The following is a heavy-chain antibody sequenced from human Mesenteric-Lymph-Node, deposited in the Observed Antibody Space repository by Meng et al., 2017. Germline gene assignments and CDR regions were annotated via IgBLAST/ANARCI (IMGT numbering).Heavy chain of an antibody. J-gene: IGHJ4*02. Sequence: SETLSLTCAVSGYSISSGYYWGWIRQPPGKGLEWIGSIYHSGSTYYNPSLKSRVTISVDTSKNQFSLKLNSVTAADTAVYYCARDSALTFDYWGQGTLVTVSS. V-gene: IGHV4-38-2*02. CDR3: ARDSALTFDY. D-gene: IGHD3-10*01. CDR1: GYSISSGYY. CDR2: IYHSGST.